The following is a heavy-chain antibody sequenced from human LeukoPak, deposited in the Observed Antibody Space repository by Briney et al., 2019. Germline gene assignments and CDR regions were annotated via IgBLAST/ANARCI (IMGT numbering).Heavy chain of an antibody. V-gene: IGHV3-23*01. D-gene: IGHD2-2*01. CDR3: ANKGYCSSTSCYYFDY. Sequence: GGSLRLSCAASGFTFDDYAMSWVRQAPGKGLEWVSAISGSGGSTYYADSVKGRFTISRDNSKNTLYLQMNSLRAEDTAVYYCANKGYCSSTSCYYFDYWGQGTLVTVSS. J-gene: IGHJ4*02. CDR1: GFTFDDYA. CDR2: ISGSGGST.